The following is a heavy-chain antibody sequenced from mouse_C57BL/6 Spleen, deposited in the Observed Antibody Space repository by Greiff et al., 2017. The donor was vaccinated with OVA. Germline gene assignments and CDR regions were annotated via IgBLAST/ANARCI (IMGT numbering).Heavy chain of an antibody. Sequence: VQLQESGAELVKPGASVKLSCKASGYTFTEYTIHWVKQRSGQGLEWIGWFYPGSGSIKYNEKFKDKATLTADKSSSTVYMELSRLTSEDSAVYFCARLLYYGNYPYYFDYWGQGTTLTVSS. V-gene: IGHV1-62-2*01. CDR2: FYPGSGSI. J-gene: IGHJ2*01. CDR1: GYTFTEYT. D-gene: IGHD2-1*01. CDR3: ARLLYYGNYPYYFDY.